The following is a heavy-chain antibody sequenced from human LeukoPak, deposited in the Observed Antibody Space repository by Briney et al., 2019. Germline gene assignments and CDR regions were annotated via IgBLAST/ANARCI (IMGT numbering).Heavy chain of an antibody. CDR3: AKESSPRQLSWFDP. J-gene: IGHJ5*02. Sequence: GSLRLSCAASGFTINGYGMHWVRRAPGKGLEWVTFIQNDGITRYYADSVKGRFTVSRDDSKNTVYLQMSSLRAEDTALYYCAKESSPRQLSWFDPWGQGTLVTVSS. D-gene: IGHD6-13*01. V-gene: IGHV3-30*02. CDR1: GFTINGYG. CDR2: IQNDGITR.